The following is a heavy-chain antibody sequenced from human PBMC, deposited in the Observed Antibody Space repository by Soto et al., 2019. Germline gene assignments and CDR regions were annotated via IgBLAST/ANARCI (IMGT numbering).Heavy chain of an antibody. CDR2: INSDVSST. Sequence: GGSLRLSCAASGFTFSSYWMHWVRQAPGKGLVWVSRINSDVSSTTYADSVKGRFTISRDNTKNTLYLQMNSLRAEDTAVYYCARGYSGIYLRYFDYWGQGALVTVSS. V-gene: IGHV3-74*01. D-gene: IGHD1-26*01. CDR1: GFTFSSYW. J-gene: IGHJ4*02. CDR3: ARGYSGIYLRYFDY.